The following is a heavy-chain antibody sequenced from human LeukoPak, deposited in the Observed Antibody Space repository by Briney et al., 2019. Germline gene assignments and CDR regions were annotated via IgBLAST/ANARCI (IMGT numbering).Heavy chain of an antibody. J-gene: IGHJ5*02. Sequence: GGSLRLSCVASGFDFNIYAMHWVRHSPGKGLEWVALLAYDGTNQYYADSVKGRFTISRDNAKNTLNLQMNSLRAEDTAVYYCARDLGQYYDTSDNWFDPWGQGTLVTVSS. CDR3: ARDLGQYYDTSDNWFDP. D-gene: IGHD3-22*01. CDR2: LAYDGTNQ. V-gene: IGHV3-30*04. CDR1: GFDFNIYA.